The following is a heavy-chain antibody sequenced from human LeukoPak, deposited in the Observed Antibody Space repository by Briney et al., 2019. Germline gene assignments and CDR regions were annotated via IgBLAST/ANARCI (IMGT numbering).Heavy chain of an antibody. Sequence: GGSLRLSCAASGFGFGQYEMNWVRQAPGKGLEWIAYISVRAGTIYYGDSAEGRFTISRDDAKNSLYLQMNGLRVEDTAVYYCAAVGASYYYYGMDVWGQGTTVTVSS. CDR1: GFGFGQYE. D-gene: IGHD1-26*01. V-gene: IGHV3-48*03. J-gene: IGHJ6*02. CDR2: ISVRAGTI. CDR3: AAVGASYYYYGMDV.